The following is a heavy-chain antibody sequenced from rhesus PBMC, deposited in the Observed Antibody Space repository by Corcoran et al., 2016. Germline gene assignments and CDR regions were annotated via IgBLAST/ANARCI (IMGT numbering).Heavy chain of an antibody. D-gene: IGHD5-24*01. Sequence: QVQLVQSGAEVKKPGASVKVSCKASGYTFTDYYMQWVRQAPGQGLEWMGRNNTKNGGTDYAQKVQDRVTRTRDTSTSTAYMELSSLRSEDTAVYYCARDGRYSGYSDFVYWGQGVLVTVSS. CDR1: GYTFTDYY. CDR3: ARDGRYSGYSDFVY. CDR2: NNTKNGGT. V-gene: IGHV1-138*01. J-gene: IGHJ4*01.